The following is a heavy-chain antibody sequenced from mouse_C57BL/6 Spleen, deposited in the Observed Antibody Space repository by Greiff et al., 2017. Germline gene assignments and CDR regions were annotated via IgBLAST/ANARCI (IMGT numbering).Heavy chain of an antibody. J-gene: IGHJ4*01. V-gene: IGHV1-52*01. D-gene: IGHD2-1*01. CDR3: ARYFYYGNYDYSMDY. CDR1: GYTFTSYW. CDR2: IDPSDSET. Sequence: VQLQQPGAELVRPGSSVKLSCKASGYTFTSYWMHWVKQRPIQGLEWIGNIDPSDSETHYNQKFKDKATLTVDKSSSTAYMQLSSLTSEDSAVSYFARYFYYGNYDYSMDYWGQGTSVTVSS.